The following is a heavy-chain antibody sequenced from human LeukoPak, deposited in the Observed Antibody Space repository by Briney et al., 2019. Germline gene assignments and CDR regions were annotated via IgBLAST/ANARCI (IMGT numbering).Heavy chain of an antibody. CDR2: IIPILGIA. Sequence: SVKVSCKASGGTFSSYTISWVRQAPGQGLEWTGKIIPILGIANYAQKFQGRVTITADKSTSTAYMELSGLRSEDTAVYYCAVGGSSWYYFDYWGQGTLVTVSS. CDR3: AVGGSSWYYFDY. J-gene: IGHJ4*02. CDR1: GGTFSSYT. V-gene: IGHV1-69*02. D-gene: IGHD6-13*01.